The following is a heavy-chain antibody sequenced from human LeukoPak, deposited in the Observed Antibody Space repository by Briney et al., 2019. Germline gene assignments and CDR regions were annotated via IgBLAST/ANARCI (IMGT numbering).Heavy chain of an antibody. V-gene: IGHV4-59*01. CDR2: IYYSGST. J-gene: IGHJ5*02. Sequence: PSETLSLTCTVSGGSISSYYWSWIRQPPGKGLEWIGYIYYSGSTNYNPSLKSRVTISVDTSKNQFSLKLSSVTAADTAVYYCARANYDILTGYYTPDSWFDPWGQGTLVTVSS. CDR3: ARANYDILTGYYTPDSWFDP. CDR1: GGSISSYY. D-gene: IGHD3-9*01.